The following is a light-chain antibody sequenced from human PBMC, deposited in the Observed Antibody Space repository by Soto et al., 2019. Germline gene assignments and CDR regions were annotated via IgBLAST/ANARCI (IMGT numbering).Light chain of an antibody. V-gene: IGKV3-20*01. CDR1: QSVSSSY. J-gene: IGKJ2*01. Sequence: EIVLTQSPGTLSLSPGERATLSCRASQSVSSSYFAWYQQKPGQAPRLPIYGASSRATGIPDRFSGSGSGTDFTLIISRLEPEDFAVYYCQQYGSSPYTFGQGTKLEIK. CDR3: QQYGSSPYT. CDR2: GAS.